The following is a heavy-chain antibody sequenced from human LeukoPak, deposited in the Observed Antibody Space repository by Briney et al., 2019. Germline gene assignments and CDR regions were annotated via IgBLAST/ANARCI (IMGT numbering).Heavy chain of an antibody. V-gene: IGHV1-18*01. CDR3: ARGAQLWYFGY. D-gene: IGHD5-18*01. CDR1: GYTFSSYG. CDR2: ISAYNGNT. J-gene: IGHJ4*02. Sequence: GASVKVSCKASGYTFSSYGISWVRQAPGQGLEWMGWISAYNGNTNYAQKPQGRVTMTTDTSTSTAYMGLRSLRSDDTAVYYCARGAQLWYFGYWGQGPLVTVSS.